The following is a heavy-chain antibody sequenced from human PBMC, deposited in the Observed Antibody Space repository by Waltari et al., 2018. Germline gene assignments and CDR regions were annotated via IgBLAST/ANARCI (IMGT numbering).Heavy chain of an antibody. CDR3: ARDHQNRPGIAAEPFDY. V-gene: IGHV6-1*01. D-gene: IGHD6-13*01. CDR1: GDSVPSNSAA. J-gene: IGHJ4*02. CDR2: TYYRSKWYN. Sequence: QVQLQQSGPGLVKPSQTLSLTCAISGDSVPSNSAAWNWIRPSPSRGLEWLGRTYYRSKWYNDYAVSVKSRITINPDTSKNQFSLQLNSVTPEDTAVYYCARDHQNRPGIAAEPFDYWGQGTLVTVSS.